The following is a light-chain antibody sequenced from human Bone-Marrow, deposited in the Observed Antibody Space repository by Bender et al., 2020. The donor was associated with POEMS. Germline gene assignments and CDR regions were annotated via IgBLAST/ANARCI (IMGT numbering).Light chain of an antibody. V-gene: IGLV2-11*01. Sequence: QSALTQPRSVSGSPGQSVTISCTGTRSDVGGYNFVSWYQQHPGKAPKLLIYDVTERPSGVPDRFSGSKSGNTASLTISGLQSEDEADYYCAAWDDNVKGWVFGGGTKLTVL. J-gene: IGLJ3*02. CDR2: DVT. CDR1: RSDVGGYNF. CDR3: AAWDDNVKGWV.